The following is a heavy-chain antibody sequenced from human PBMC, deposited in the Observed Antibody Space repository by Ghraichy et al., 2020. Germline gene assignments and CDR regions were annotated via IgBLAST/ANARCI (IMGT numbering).Heavy chain of an antibody. CDR2: ISSSGTTI. CDR3: ARERGAVAGYYYGMDV. J-gene: IGHJ6*02. Sequence: GGSLRLSCAASGFTFSSYEMNWVRQAPGKGLEWVSYISSSGTTIYYADSVKGRFTISRDNAKNSLYLQMNSLRAEDTAVYYCARERGAVAGYYYGMDVWGQGTTVTVSS. V-gene: IGHV3-48*03. D-gene: IGHD6-19*01. CDR1: GFTFSSYE.